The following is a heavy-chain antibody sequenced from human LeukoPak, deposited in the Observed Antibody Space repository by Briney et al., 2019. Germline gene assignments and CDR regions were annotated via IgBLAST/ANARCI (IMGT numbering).Heavy chain of an antibody. CDR2: INPNSGGT. CDR1: GYTFTGYY. D-gene: IGHD3-3*01. CDR3: ARAAPEWLSPDDAFDI. V-gene: IGHV1-2*02. J-gene: IGHJ3*02. Sequence: GASVKVSRKASGYTFTGYYMHWVRQAPGQGLEWMGWINPNSGGTNYAQKFQGRVTMTRDTSISTAYMELSRLRSDDTAVYYCARAAPEWLSPDDAFDIWGQGTMVTVSS.